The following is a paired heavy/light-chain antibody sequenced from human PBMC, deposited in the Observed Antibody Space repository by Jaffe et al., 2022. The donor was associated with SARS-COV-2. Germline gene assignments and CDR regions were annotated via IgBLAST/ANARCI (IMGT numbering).Light chain of an antibody. CDR1: QSVLNSSNNKNY. J-gene: IGKJ4*01. V-gene: IGKV4-1*01. Sequence: DIVMTQSPDSLAVSLGERATINCKSSQSVLNSSNNKNYLAWYQQKPGQPPKLLIYWASTRESGVPDRFSGSGSGTDFTLTISSLQAEDGAVYYCHQYHISPLTFGGGTKVEIK. CDR3: HQYHISPLT. CDR2: WAS.
Heavy chain of an antibody. CDR2: ITPGGST. Sequence: QVQLQESGPGLVKPSQTLSLTCTVSGDSISSGGYCWTWIRQPAGKGLEWIGRITPGGSTNYNPSLKSRVTISVDTSKNQFSLRLTSVTAADTAVYYCARDRQWLVDYWGQGTLVTVSS. D-gene: IGHD6-19*01. CDR1: GDSISSGGYC. CDR3: ARDRQWLVDY. J-gene: IGHJ4*02. V-gene: IGHV4-61*02.